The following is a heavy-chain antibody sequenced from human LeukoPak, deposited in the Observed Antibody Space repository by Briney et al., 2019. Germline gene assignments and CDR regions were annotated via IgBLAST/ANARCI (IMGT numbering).Heavy chain of an antibody. CDR3: ARVSFGDYYDSSGYAFDP. CDR1: GGSFSGYY. Sequence: SETLSLTCAVYGGSFSGYYWSWIRQPPGKGLEWIGEINHSGSTNYNPSLKSRVTISVDTSKNQFSLKLSSVTAADTAVYYCARVSFGDYYDSSGYAFDPWGQGTLVTVSS. J-gene: IGHJ5*02. V-gene: IGHV4-34*01. D-gene: IGHD3-22*01. CDR2: INHSGST.